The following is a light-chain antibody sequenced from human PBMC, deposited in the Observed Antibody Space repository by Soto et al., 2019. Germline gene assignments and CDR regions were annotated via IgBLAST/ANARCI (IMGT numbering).Light chain of an antibody. CDR1: SSDIGGYNY. J-gene: IGLJ3*02. Sequence: QSALTQPASVSGSPGQSITISCTGTSSDIGGYNYVSWYQQHPGKAPKLMIYEVSNRPSGVYNRFSGSKSGNTASLTISGLQAEDEAYYYCSSFTSSSTRVFGGGTKLTVL. CDR2: EVS. V-gene: IGLV2-14*01. CDR3: SSFTSSSTRV.